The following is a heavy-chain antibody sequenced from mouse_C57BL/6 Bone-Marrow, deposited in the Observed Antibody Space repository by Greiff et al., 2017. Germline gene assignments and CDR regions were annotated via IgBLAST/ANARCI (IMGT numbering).Heavy chain of an antibody. CDR2: INPSSGYT. D-gene: IGHD2-12*01. V-gene: IGHV1-4*01. J-gene: IGHJ4*01. CDR3: ARRGGYYTAAIDY. CDR1: GYTFTSYT. Sequence: QVQLQQPGAELARPGASVKMSCKASGYTFTSYTMHWVKQRPGQGLEWIGYINPSSGYTKYNQKFKDKATLTVDKSSSTAYMQLCSLTSEDSAVYYCARRGGYYTAAIDYWGQGTSVTVSS.